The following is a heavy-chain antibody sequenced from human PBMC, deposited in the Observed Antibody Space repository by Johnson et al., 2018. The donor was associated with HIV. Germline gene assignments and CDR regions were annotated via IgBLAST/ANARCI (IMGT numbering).Heavy chain of an antibody. D-gene: IGHD3-9*01. CDR2: INKDGSEE. Sequence: VQLVESGGGMIRPGGSLRLSCVVSGFPFSSFWMHWVRQTPGKGLEWVANINKDGSEEYYVDSVKGRLTISRDNAKNTLYLQMNSLRAEDTAVYYCAREEGNYILTRGDAFDIWGQGTMVTVSS. CDR3: AREEGNYILTRGDAFDI. CDR1: GFPFSSFW. V-gene: IGHV3-7*01. J-gene: IGHJ3*02.